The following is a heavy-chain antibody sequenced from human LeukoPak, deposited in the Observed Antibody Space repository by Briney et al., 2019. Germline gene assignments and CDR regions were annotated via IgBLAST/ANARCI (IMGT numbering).Heavy chain of an antibody. CDR3: ARVYYDFWSGYSLIAFDI. CDR2: IYYSGST. V-gene: IGHV4-59*01. J-gene: IGHJ3*02. D-gene: IGHD3-3*01. Sequence: PSETLSLTCTVSGGSISSYYRSWIRQPPGKGLEWVGYIYYSGSTNYNPALKSRVTISVDTSKNQFSLKLSSVTAADTAVYYCARVYYDFWSGYSLIAFDIWGQGTMVTVSS. CDR1: GGSISSYY.